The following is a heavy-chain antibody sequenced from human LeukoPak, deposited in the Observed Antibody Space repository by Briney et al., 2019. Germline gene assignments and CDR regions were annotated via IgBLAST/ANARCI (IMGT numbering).Heavy chain of an antibody. V-gene: IGHV1-46*01. J-gene: IGHJ4*02. CDR2: INPSGGST. CDR1: GYTFTSYG. Sequence: GASVKVSCKASGYTFTSYGISWVRQAPGQGLEWMGIINPSGGSTSYAQKFQGRVTMTRDTSTSTVYMELSSLRSEGTAVYYCARVDNLRGLPQGYYFDYWGQGTLVTVSS. D-gene: IGHD3-22*01. CDR3: ARVDNLRGLPQGYYFDY.